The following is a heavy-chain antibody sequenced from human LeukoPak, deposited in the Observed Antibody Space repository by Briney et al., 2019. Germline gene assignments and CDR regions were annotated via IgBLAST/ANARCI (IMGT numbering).Heavy chain of an antibody. V-gene: IGHV5-51*01. CDR1: GYSFTSYW. CDR2: IYPYDSDT. Sequence: GESLQISCKASGYSFTSYWIGWVRQMPGKGLEWMGIIYPYDSDTRYSPSFQGQVTISADKSISTAYLQWSNLKASDTAMYYCARHIGYSAWNPDYWGQGTLVTVSS. D-gene: IGHD5-12*01. J-gene: IGHJ4*02. CDR3: ARHIGYSAWNPDY.